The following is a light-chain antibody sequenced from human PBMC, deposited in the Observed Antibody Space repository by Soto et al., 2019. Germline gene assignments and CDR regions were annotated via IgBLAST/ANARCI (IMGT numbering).Light chain of an antibody. V-gene: IGLV2-14*03. CDR1: SSDVGGYDF. CDR3: SSYTSRSTLE. J-gene: IGLJ3*02. Sequence: QSALTQPASVSGSPGQSITISCTGTSSDVGGYDFVSWYQLHPGKAPKLMIYDVRNRPSGVSNRFSGSKSGNTASLTISGLQAEDEADYYCSSYTSRSTLEFGGGTKLTVL. CDR2: DVR.